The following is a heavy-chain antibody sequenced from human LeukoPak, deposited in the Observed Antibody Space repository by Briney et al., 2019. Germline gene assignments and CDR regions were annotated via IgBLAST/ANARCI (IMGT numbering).Heavy chain of an antibody. D-gene: IGHD3-3*01. CDR1: GFTFSSYE. Sequence: PGGSLRLSCAASGFTFSSYEMNWVRQAPGKGLEWVSYISSSGSTIYYADSVKGRFIISRDNAKNSLYLQMNSLRAEDTAVYYCARDGALRFLEWLPDYWGQGTLVTVSS. V-gene: IGHV3-48*03. CDR2: ISSSGSTI. CDR3: ARDGALRFLEWLPDY. J-gene: IGHJ4*02.